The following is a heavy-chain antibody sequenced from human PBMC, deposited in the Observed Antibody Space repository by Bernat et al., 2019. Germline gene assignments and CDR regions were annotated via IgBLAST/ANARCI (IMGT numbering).Heavy chain of an antibody. CDR3: ARVFYYFDY. J-gene: IGHJ4*02. Sequence: QVQLQESGPGLVKPSETLSLTCTVSGGSISSYYWSWIRQPPGKGLEWIGYIYYSGSTNYNPSLKSRVTISVDTSKNQFSLKLSSVTAADTAVYYCARVFYYFDYWGQGTLVTVSS. CDR1: GGSISSYY. CDR2: IYYSGST. V-gene: IGHV4-59*01.